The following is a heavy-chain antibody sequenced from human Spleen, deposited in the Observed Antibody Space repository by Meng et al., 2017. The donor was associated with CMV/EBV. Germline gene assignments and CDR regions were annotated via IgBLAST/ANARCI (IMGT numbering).Heavy chain of an antibody. CDR1: GVSCRGSY. CDR2: IKHSGST. V-gene: IGHV4-34*01. D-gene: IGHD4/OR15-4a*01. J-gene: IGHJ5*02. Sequence: LLNTPDAPSLTLTYSGVSCRGSYGGSVQARAGNSLGCIVEIKHSGSTNYNPSIKSRVTISVETSKNQFSLKLCSRTAADTAVYNCARGVLTSPGGFDPWGQGTLVTVSS. CDR3: ARGVLTSPGGFDP.